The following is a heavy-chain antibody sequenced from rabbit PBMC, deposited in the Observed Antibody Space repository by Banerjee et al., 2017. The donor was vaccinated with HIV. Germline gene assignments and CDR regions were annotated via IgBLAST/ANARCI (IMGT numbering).Heavy chain of an antibody. D-gene: IGHD2-1*01. CDR2: IYAGSSGST. CDR1: GFSFSSGYY. J-gene: IGHJ4*01. V-gene: IGHV1S40*01. CDR3: AKSAYGANGDCGLNL. Sequence: QSLEESGGDLVKPGASLTLTCTASGFSFSSGYYMCWVRQAPGKGLEWIACIYAGSSGSTYYASWAKGRFTISKTSSTTVTLQMTSLTAADTAPYFCAKSAYGANGDCGLNLWGPGTLVTVS.